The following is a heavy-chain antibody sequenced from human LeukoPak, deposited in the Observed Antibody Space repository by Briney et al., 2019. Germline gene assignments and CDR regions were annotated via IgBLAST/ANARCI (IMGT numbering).Heavy chain of an antibody. J-gene: IGHJ1*01. CDR3: ATSADSPGNS. Sequence: PGGSLRLSCAASGFTFSSYWMSWVRQAPGKGLEWLANLNQDASASYYVDSVKGRFTISRDNAEDSLYLQMSNLRAEDTAVYYCATSADSPGNSWGQGTLITVSS. CDR2: LNQDASAS. V-gene: IGHV3-7*01. D-gene: IGHD1-7*01. CDR1: GFTFSSYW.